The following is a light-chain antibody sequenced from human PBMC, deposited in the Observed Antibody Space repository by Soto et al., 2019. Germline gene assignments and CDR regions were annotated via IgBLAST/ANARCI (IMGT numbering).Light chain of an antibody. V-gene: IGLV2-14*01. J-gene: IGLJ1*01. Sequence: QSALTQPASVSGSPGQSITISCTGSSSDISGYNYVSWYQQYPGKATKLMIYEVSNRPSGVSNRFFGSKSGNTASLTISGLQAEDEADYYCNSYTSSSTLFVFGTGTKHSVL. CDR2: EVS. CDR3: NSYTSSSTLFV. CDR1: SSDISGYNY.